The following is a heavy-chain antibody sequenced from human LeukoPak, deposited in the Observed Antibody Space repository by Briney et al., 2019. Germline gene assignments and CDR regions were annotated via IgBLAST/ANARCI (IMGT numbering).Heavy chain of an antibody. CDR1: GFTFSSYE. V-gene: IGHV3-48*03. J-gene: IGHJ3*02. D-gene: IGHD3-22*01. CDR3: AKDMYYDRFAFDI. Sequence: GGSLRLSCAASGFTFSSYEMNWVRQAPGKGLEWVSYISSSGSTIYYADSVKGRFTISRDNAKNSLYLQMNSLRAEDTALYYCAKDMYYDRFAFDIWGQGTMVTVSS. CDR2: ISSSGSTI.